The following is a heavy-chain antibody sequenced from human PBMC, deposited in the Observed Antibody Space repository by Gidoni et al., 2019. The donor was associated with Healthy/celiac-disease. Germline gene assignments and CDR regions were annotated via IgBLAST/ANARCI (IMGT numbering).Heavy chain of an antibody. Sequence: EVQLLESGGGVVRPVGSLRLSCAASGFTFDDYGMSWVRQAPGKGLEWVYGINGNGGSTGYEDSVKGRFTISRDNAKNSLYLKMNSLRAEDTALYYCARDRRSGSTDYWGQGTLVTVSS. V-gene: IGHV3-20*04. J-gene: IGHJ4*02. CDR3: ARDRRSGSTDY. CDR1: GFTFDDYG. D-gene: IGHD1-26*01. CDR2: INGNGGST.